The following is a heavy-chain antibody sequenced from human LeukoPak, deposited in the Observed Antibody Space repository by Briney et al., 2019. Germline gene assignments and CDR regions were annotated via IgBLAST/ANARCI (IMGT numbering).Heavy chain of an antibody. D-gene: IGHD6-13*01. CDR3: ARNMAVGSSSWLDVFDI. CDR1: GGSFNNYY. Sequence: SETLSLTCTVSGGSFNNYYWSWIRQPPGKGLEWIGYMFYSGNADYNPSLKSRVTISVDTSRNHFSLRLNSVTAADTAVYYCARNMAVGSSSWLDVFDIWGQGTMVTVSS. CDR2: MFYSGNA. J-gene: IGHJ3*02. V-gene: IGHV4-59*08.